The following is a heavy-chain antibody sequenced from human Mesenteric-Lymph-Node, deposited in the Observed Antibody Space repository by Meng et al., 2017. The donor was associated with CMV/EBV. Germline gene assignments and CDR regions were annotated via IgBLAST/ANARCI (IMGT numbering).Heavy chain of an antibody. V-gene: IGHV1-3*01. CDR1: GNTFTSYA. J-gene: IGHJ4*02. D-gene: IGHD1-26*01. CDR2: INAGNGNT. Sequence: SCKASGNTFTSYAMHWVRQAPGQRLEWMGWINAGNGNTKYSQKFQGRVTITRDTSASTAYMELSSLRSEDTAVYYCARQSSGATLDYWGQGTLVTVSS. CDR3: ARQSSGATLDY.